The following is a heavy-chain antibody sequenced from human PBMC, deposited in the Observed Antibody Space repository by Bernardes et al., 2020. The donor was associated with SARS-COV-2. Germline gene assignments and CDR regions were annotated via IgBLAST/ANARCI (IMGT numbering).Heavy chain of an antibody. CDR2: INPNSGGT. D-gene: IGHD3-22*01. Sequence: ASPKVVCKASGYTFTGNYIHWVRQTPGQGLEWLGWINPNSGGTNYAQKFQGRVTMTRDTSISTAYMDLSGLRSDDTAVYYCALPPTNYDRYGMDVWGQGTTVTVSS. V-gene: IGHV1-2*02. CDR1: GYTFTGNY. CDR3: ALPPTNYDRYGMDV. J-gene: IGHJ6*02.